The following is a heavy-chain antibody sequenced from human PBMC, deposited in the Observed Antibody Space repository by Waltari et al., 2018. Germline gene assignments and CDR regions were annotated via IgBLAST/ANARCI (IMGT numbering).Heavy chain of an antibody. CDR3: ADGWYFDY. CDR2: IYYSGST. V-gene: IGHV4-59*01. J-gene: IGHJ4*02. Sequence: QVQLQESGPGLVKPSETLSLTCPVSGGSISSSYWSWIRQPPGKGLEWIGYIYYSGSTNYNPSLKSRVTISVDTSKNQFSLKLSSVTAADTAVYYCADGWYFDYWGQGTLVTVSS. CDR1: GGSISSSY. D-gene: IGHD6-19*01.